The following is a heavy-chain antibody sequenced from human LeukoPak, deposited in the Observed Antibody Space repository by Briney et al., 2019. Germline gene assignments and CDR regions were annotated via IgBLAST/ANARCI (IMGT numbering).Heavy chain of an antibody. Sequence: GGSLRLSCAASGFTFSSSAMSWVRQAPGRGLEWVSTISGSGGATYYADSVKGRFTISSDNSKNTLYLQMNSLKTEDTAVYYCTTSVEMATIYNYWGQGTLVTVSS. D-gene: IGHD5-24*01. CDR1: GFTFSSSA. CDR2: ISGSGGAT. V-gene: IGHV3-23*01. J-gene: IGHJ4*02. CDR3: TTSVEMATIYNY.